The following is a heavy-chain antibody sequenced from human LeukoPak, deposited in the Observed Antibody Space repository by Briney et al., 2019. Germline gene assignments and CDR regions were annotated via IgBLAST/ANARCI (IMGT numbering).Heavy chain of an antibody. Sequence: PSETLSLTCVVSGGSFSGYYWSWIRQTPGKGLDWIGQINDSGSTNYNPSLRSRVTMSVDTSENQVTLQLRPVTAADTAIYYCASTYYDTGGFSPFDYWGRGTLVIVSS. CDR2: INDSGST. V-gene: IGHV4-34*01. D-gene: IGHD2-8*02. CDR3: ASTYYDTGGFSPFDY. J-gene: IGHJ4*02. CDR1: GGSFSGYY.